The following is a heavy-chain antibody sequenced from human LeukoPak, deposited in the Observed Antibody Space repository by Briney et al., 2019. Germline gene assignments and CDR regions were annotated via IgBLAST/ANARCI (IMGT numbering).Heavy chain of an antibody. CDR2: INPSGGNT. D-gene: IGHD1-26*01. CDR1: GYTFTNYY. J-gene: IGHJ4*02. CDR3: ATDIVGATDY. Sequence: ASVKVSCKASGYTFTNYYIHWVRQAPGQGLEWMGLINPSGGNTNYAQNFQGRVTMTEDTSTDTAYMELSSLRSEDTAVYYCATDIVGATDYWGQGTLVTVSS. V-gene: IGHV1-46*01.